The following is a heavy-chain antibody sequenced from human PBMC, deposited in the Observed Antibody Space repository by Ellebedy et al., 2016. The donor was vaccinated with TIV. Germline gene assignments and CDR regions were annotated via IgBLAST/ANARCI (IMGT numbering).Heavy chain of an antibody. Sequence: SETLSLTCTVSGGSIGSSRHSWGWIRQPPGKGLEWIGEINQSGRTNYNPSLDKGRVTISVDRSKNQFSLSLRSVTAADTAVYYCAEGRSGWYYFDYWGQGTPVTVSS. V-gene: IGHV4-61*05. D-gene: IGHD6-19*01. CDR3: AEGRSGWYYFDY. CDR1: GGSIGSSRHS. CDR2: INQSGRT. J-gene: IGHJ4*02.